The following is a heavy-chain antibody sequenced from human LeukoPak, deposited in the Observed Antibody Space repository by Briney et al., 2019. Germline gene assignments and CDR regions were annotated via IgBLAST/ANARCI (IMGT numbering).Heavy chain of an antibody. CDR1: GVSISSGSYY. V-gene: IGHV4-61*02. J-gene: IGHJ5*01. CDR3: TRRGDS. Sequence: KASETLSLTCTVSGVSISSGSYYWNWIRQPAGKGLEWIGRIYSSGSTNYNPSLQSRVTISVDTSKNQFSLNLTSVTAADTAVYYCTRRGDSWGQGTLVTVSS. CDR2: IYSSGST.